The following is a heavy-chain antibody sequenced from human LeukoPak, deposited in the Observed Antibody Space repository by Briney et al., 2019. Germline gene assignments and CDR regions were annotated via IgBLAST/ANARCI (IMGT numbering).Heavy chain of an antibody. D-gene: IGHD2-8*01. CDR2: IYTSGST. V-gene: IGHV4-4*07. CDR3: ARGNGRWSYSYYGMDV. J-gene: IGHJ6*02. Sequence: SETLSLTCTVSGGSISSYYWSWIRQPAGKGLEWIGRIYTSGSTNYNPSLKSRVTISVDKSKNQFSLKLSSVTAADTAVYYCARGNGRWSYSYYGMDVWGQGTTVTVSS. CDR1: GGSISSYY.